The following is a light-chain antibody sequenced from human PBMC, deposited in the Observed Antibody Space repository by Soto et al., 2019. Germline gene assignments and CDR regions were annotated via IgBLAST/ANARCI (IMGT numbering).Light chain of an antibody. J-gene: IGLJ2*01. Sequence: QSVLTQPPSASGTPGLRVTLSCSGSSSNIGTNSVHWYQQLAGTAPKVLIFSNDQRPSGVPDRFSGSKSGTSASLAISGLQSEDEADYYCAAWDETLNGLVFGGGTKLTVL. CDR3: AAWDETLNGLV. CDR2: SND. V-gene: IGLV1-44*01. CDR1: SSNIGTNS.